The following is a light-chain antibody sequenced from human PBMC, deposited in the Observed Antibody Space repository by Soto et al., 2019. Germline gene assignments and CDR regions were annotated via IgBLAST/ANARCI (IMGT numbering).Light chain of an antibody. J-gene: IGKJ4*01. CDR1: QSVSSTF. Sequence: EIVLTQPPGTLSLSPGERATLSCRASQSVSSTFLAWYQQKPGQAPTLLIYGASSRATGIPDRFSGSGSGTEFTLTISGLEPEDFAVYYCQQYSSSPLTFGGGTKVEIK. CDR3: QQYSSSPLT. CDR2: GAS. V-gene: IGKV3-20*01.